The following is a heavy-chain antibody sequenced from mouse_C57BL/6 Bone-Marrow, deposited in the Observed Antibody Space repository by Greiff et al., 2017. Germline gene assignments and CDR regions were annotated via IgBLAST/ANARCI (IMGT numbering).Heavy chain of an antibody. Sequence: VQLQQPGAELVMPGASVKLSCKASGYTFTSYWMHWVKQRPGQGLEWIGEIDPSDSYTNSNPKFKGKSTLTVDKSSSTNYMKLSSLTSENSAIYNCARDWAQAPYYFDYWGQGTTLTVSS. CDR2: IDPSDSYT. D-gene: IGHD3-2*02. CDR3: ARDWAQAPYYFDY. CDR1: GYTFTSYW. V-gene: IGHV1-69*01. J-gene: IGHJ2*01.